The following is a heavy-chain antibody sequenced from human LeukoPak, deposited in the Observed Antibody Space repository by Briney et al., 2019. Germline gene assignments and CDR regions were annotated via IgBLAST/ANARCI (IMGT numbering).Heavy chain of an antibody. CDR3: TRDITLTRGGRSDY. CDR2: INNDGTTT. J-gene: IGHJ4*02. V-gene: IGHV3-74*01. Sequence: GGSLRLSCAASGFTFCRYRIYWVRRAPGGGLVWVSRINNDGTTTNSAGSVKGRFTISRDNAKNTVYLQMNSLRAEDTAVYCTRDITLTRGGRSDYWGQGTPVTVSS. D-gene: IGHD3-10*01. CDR1: GFTFCRYR.